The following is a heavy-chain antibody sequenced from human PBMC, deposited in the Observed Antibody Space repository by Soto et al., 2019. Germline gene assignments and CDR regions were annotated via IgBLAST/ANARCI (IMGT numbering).Heavy chain of an antibody. Sequence: SVKVSCKASGGTFSSYAISWVRQAPGQGLEWMGGIIPIFGTANYAQKFQGRVTITADKSTSTAYMELSSLRSEDTAVYYRASSFYDSYYYDSSGYFWGQGTLVTVSS. CDR1: GGTFSSYA. CDR2: IIPIFGTA. J-gene: IGHJ4*02. CDR3: ASSFYDSYYYDSSGYF. V-gene: IGHV1-69*06. D-gene: IGHD3-22*01.